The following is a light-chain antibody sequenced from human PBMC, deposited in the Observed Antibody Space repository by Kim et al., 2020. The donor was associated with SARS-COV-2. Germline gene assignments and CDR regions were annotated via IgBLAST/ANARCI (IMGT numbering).Light chain of an antibody. CDR2: EDN. V-gene: IGLV6-57*01. Sequence: GQTVTISCTRTRGSIATNYVHWYQQRPGNSPTTMIYEDNQRPSGVPDRFSGSIDSSSNSASLTISGLRTEDEADYYCQSYDSSNLVFGGGTQLTVL. J-gene: IGLJ3*02. CDR1: RGSIATNY. CDR3: QSYDSSNLV.